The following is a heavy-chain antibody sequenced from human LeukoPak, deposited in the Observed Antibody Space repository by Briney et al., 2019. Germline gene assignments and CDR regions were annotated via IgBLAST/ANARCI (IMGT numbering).Heavy chain of an antibody. CDR3: AKDLQQWIFDY. Sequence: PGGSLRLSCAASGFTFSSYAMSWVRQAPGKGLGWVSAISSNGGVTYSAGSVKGRFTISRDNSKNTLYLQMNTLRAEDTGVYYCAKDLQQWIFDYWGQGTLVTVSS. CDR1: GFTFSSYA. CDR2: ISSNGGVT. J-gene: IGHJ4*02. D-gene: IGHD6-19*01. V-gene: IGHV3-23*01.